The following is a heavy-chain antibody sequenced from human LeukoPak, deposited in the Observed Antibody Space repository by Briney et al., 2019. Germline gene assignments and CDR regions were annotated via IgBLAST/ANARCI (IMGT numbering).Heavy chain of an antibody. CDR3: ARSDTTMVRGVITPLGY. CDR2: INPNSGGT. J-gene: IGHJ4*02. D-gene: IGHD3-10*01. V-gene: IGHV1-2*02. Sequence: GASVKVSCKASGYTFTGYYMHWVRQAPGQGLEWMGWINPNSGGTNYAQKFQGRVTMTRDTSISTAHMELSRLRSDDTAVYYCARSDTTMVRGVITPLGYWGQGTLVTVSS. CDR1: GYTFTGYY.